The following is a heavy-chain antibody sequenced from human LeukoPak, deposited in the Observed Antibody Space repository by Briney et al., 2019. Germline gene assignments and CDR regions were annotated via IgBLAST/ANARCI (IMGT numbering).Heavy chain of an antibody. D-gene: IGHD1-26*01. V-gene: IGHV3-23*01. CDR2: ISGRDSSR. J-gene: IGHJ5*02. CDR1: GFTFSSYA. Sequence: GGSLRLSCAASGFTFSSYAMSWVRQAPGKGLEWVSGISGRDSSRYYADSVKGRFTISRENSKNTLYLQMNSLRAEDTAVYYCATSGGSYWSWGQGTLVTVSS. CDR3: ATSGGSYWS.